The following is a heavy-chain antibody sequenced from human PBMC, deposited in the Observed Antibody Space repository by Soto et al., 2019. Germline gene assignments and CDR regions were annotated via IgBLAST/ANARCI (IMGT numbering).Heavy chain of an antibody. Sequence: PSETLSLTCTVSGDSISSATHYWNWIRQHPGKGLEWIGYVSSSGNSYYSPSLKSRVFISLDASMNLLSLTLRSVTAADTAVYYCARGTVPVAIRGFDLWGQGTLVTVSS. CDR2: VSSSGNS. CDR1: GDSISSATHY. D-gene: IGHD2-21*01. CDR3: ARGTVPVAIRGFDL. J-gene: IGHJ5*02. V-gene: IGHV4-30-4*08.